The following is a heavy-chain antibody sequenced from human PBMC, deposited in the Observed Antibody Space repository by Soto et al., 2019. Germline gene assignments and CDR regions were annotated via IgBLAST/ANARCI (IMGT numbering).Heavy chain of an antibody. V-gene: IGHV2-5*02. CDR1: GFSLSTSSGVG. CDR3: AHTYYASGAYFDY. J-gene: IGHJ4*02. Sequence: QITLKESGPPLVKPTQTLTLTCTFSGFSLSTSSGVGVGWIRQPPGKALEWLALIYLDDDKRYSPSLKSRLTITKDTSKNQVVLTMTNMDPVDTATYYCAHTYYASGAYFDYWGQGTLVTVSS. CDR2: IYLDDDK. D-gene: IGHD3-10*01.